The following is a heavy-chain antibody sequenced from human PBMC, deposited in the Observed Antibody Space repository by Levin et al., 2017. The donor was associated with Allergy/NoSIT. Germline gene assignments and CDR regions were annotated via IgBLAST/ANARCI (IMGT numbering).Heavy chain of an antibody. CDR3: ARRLYSSSWYQGAFDI. V-gene: IGHV5-51*01. D-gene: IGHD6-13*01. J-gene: IGHJ3*02. Sequence: ASVKVSCKGSGYSFTSYWIGWVRQMPGKGLEWMGIIYPGDSDTRYSPSFQGQVTISADKSISTAYLQWSSLKASDTAMYYCARRLYSSSWYQGAFDIWGQGTMVTVSS. CDR1: GYSFTSYW. CDR2: IYPGDSDT.